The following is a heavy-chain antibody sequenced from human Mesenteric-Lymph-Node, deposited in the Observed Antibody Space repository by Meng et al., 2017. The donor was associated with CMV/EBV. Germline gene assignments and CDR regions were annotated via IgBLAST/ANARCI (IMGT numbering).Heavy chain of an antibody. CDR2: INPNSGAT. Sequence: ASVKVSCKASGYTFTDYQIHWVRQAPGQGLEWMGWINPNSGATNYAQKFQGRVTMTRDTSISTAYMELSRLRSDDTAVYYCAREPPMTTVTGYFQHWGQGTLVTVSS. D-gene: IGHD4-17*01. CDR3: AREPPMTTVTGYFQH. CDR1: GYTFTDYQ. V-gene: IGHV1-2*02. J-gene: IGHJ1*01.